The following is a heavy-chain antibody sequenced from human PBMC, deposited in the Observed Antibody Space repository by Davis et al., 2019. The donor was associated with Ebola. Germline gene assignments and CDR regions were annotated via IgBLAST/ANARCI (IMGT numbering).Heavy chain of an antibody. J-gene: IGHJ4*02. V-gene: IGHV3-53*01. CDR3: ARNQWPVSFDY. CDR2: IYSGGST. D-gene: IGHD6-19*01. CDR1: GFTVSSNY. Sequence: GGSLRLSCAASGFTVSSNYMSWVRQAPGKGLEWVSVIYSGGSTYYADSVKGRFTISRDNSKNTLYLQMNSLRDEDTALYYCARNQWPVSFDYWGQGILVTVSS.